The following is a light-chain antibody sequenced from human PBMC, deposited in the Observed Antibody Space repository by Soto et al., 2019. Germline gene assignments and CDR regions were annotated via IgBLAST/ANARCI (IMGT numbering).Light chain of an antibody. CDR2: ATS. J-gene: IGKJ4*01. Sequence: DVQMTQSPSSLSAFVGDRXXXXXXXSQGIAPYLAWFQQKPGKVPKLLIYATSTLQSGVPSRFSGSGSGIDFTLTITSLQPEDVATYYCQKYNSAPLTFGGGTKVDIK. CDR3: QKYNSAPLT. CDR1: QGIAPY. V-gene: IGKV1-27*01.